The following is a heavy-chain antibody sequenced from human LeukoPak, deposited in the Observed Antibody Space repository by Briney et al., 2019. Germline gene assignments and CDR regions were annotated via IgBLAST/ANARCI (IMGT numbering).Heavy chain of an antibody. CDR3: AMRRHCGGDCYGFDY. D-gene: IGHD2-21*01. CDR1: GFTFSSYS. V-gene: IGHV3-21*01. Sequence: GGSVTLSCPASGFTFSSYSMNWVRQAPGKGLEWVSSISISSSYIYYADSVKGRFTISRDNSNNSLYLQMNSLRAEDTAVYYCAMRRHCGGDCYGFDYWGQGTLVTVSS. J-gene: IGHJ4*02. CDR2: ISISSSYI.